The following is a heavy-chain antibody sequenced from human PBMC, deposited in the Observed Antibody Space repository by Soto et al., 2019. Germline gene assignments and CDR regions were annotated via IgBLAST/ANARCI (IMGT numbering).Heavy chain of an antibody. CDR2: MSYDGTKQ. Sequence: GGYLRLSCAASGFTFSTYGMHWVRQAPGKGLEWVAAMSYDGTKQYYVDSVKGRFTISRDNSRNTLFLQLNSLRDEDTAVYYCAKEYGSTLIDHRGQGSPVTVSS. D-gene: IGHD6-13*01. CDR3: AKEYGSTLIDH. J-gene: IGHJ4*02. CDR1: GFTFSTYG. V-gene: IGHV3-30*18.